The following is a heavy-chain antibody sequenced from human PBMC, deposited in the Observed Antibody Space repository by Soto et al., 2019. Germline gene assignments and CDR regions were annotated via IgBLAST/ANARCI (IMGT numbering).Heavy chain of an antibody. J-gene: IGHJ6*02. D-gene: IGHD3-10*01. CDR2: IIPIFGTA. Sequence: QVQLVPSGAEVKKPGSSVKVSCKASGGTFSSYAISWVRQAPGQGLEWMGGIIPIFGTANYEQKFQGRVTITADESTSTAYMELSSLSSEDTAVYYCASVRGFYYYYGMDVWGQGPTVTVSS. CDR3: ASVRGFYYYYGMDV. V-gene: IGHV1-69*01. CDR1: GGTFSSYA.